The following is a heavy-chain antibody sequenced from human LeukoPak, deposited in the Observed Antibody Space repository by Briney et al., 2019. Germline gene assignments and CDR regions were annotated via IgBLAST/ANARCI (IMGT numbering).Heavy chain of an antibody. D-gene: IGHD3-22*01. CDR3: ASLSYYYDSSGYSPEYYFDY. Sequence: SETLSLTCAVYGGSFSGYYWSWIRQPPGKGLEWIGEINHSGSTNYNPSLKSRVTISVDTSKNQFSLKLSSVTAADTAVYYCASLSYYYDSSGYSPEYYFDYWGQGTLVTVSS. J-gene: IGHJ4*02. CDR2: INHSGST. V-gene: IGHV4-34*01. CDR1: GGSFSGYY.